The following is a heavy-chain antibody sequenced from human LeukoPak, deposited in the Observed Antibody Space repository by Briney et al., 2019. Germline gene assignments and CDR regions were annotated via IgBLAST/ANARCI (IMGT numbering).Heavy chain of an antibody. CDR2: IYYSGST. D-gene: IGHD6-19*01. J-gene: IGHJ6*03. Sequence: SETLSLTCTVSGGSISSYYWSWIRQPPGKGLEWIGYIYYSGSTNYNPSLKSRVTISVDTSKNQFSLKVTSMTAADTAVYYCASPGSLGWGFQYYYMDVWGKGTTVTVSS. V-gene: IGHV4-59*12. CDR3: ASPGSLGWGFQYYYMDV. CDR1: GGSISSYY.